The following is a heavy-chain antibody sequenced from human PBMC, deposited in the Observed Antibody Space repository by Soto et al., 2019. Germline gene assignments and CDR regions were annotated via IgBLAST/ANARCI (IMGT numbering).Heavy chain of an antibody. CDR2: ISYDGKEK. V-gene: IGHV3-30*03. D-gene: IGHD6-6*01. CDR3: ARGRGLAARPQHLDH. J-gene: IGHJ4*02. CDR1: GFLLIGYR. Sequence: QVQLVESGGGVVQPGGPLSPSLATSGFLLIGYRWTGFRQLPGKGLEWVAVISYDGKEKYYADSAEGRFTISRESSGVTLYLQMSSLRVEDTAVYYCARGRGLAARPQHLDHWGQGTLVTVSS.